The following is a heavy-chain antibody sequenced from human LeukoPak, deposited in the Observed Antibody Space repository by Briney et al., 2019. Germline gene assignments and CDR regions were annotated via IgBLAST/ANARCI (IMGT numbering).Heavy chain of an antibody. D-gene: IGHD3-22*01. CDR3: ARQRRYRHDSSGYDY. V-gene: IGHV1-2*04. Sequence: ASVKVSCKASGYTFTGYYMHWVRQAPGQGLEWMGWINPNSGGTNYAQKFQGWVTMTRDTSISTAYMELSRLRSDDTAVYYCARQRRYRHDSSGYDYWGQGTLVTVSS. CDR1: GYTFTGYY. J-gene: IGHJ4*02. CDR2: INPNSGGT.